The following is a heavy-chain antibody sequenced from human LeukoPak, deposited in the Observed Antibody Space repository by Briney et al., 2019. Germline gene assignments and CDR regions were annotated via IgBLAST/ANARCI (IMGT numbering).Heavy chain of an antibody. CDR3: ARSPTAVAGDALFDY. V-gene: IGHV4-59*08. CDR1: GGSISSYY. CDR2: IYYSGST. D-gene: IGHD6-19*01. J-gene: IGHJ4*02. Sequence: SETLSLTCTVSGGSISSYYWSWIRQPPGKGLGWIGYIYYSGSTNYNPSLKSRVTISVDTSKNQFSLKLSSVTAADTAVYYCARSPTAVAGDALFDYWGQGTLVTVS.